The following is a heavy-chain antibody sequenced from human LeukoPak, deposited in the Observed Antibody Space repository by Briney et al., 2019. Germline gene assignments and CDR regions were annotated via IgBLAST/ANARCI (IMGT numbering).Heavy chain of an antibody. D-gene: IGHD3-10*01. Sequence: SETLSLTCALYGESFSSYSWSWTWIRQTPEKGLEWIGEIIEKGNANYNPSLESRVTIDLDTSKNQFSLKLTSVTAADTATYYCARGYYPPRWYFDLWGRGTLVTVSS. V-gene: IGHV4-34*01. CDR1: GESFSSYS. CDR3: ARGYYPPRWYFDL. J-gene: IGHJ2*01. CDR2: IIEKGNA.